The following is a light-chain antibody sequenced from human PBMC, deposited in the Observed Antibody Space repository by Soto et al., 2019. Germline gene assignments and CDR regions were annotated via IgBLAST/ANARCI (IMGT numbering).Light chain of an antibody. V-gene: IGKV2-28*01. J-gene: IGKJ2*01. CDR3: MQALQTPPYT. CDR2: LGS. CDR1: QSLLHSNGYNY. Sequence: DLVMTQSPLSLPVTPGEPASISCRSSQSLLHSNGYNYLDWYLQKPGQSPQLLIYLGSNRASGVPDRFSGSGSGTDFTLKISRVEAEDVGVYYCMQALQTPPYTFGQGTKREIK.